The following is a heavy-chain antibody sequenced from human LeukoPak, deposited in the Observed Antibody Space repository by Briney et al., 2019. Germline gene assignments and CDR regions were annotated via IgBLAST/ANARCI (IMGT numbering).Heavy chain of an antibody. CDR2: ISGSGGTT. V-gene: IGHV3-23*01. CDR3: AKAPADYCSSTSSSDV. D-gene: IGHD2-2*01. CDR1: GFTFSSYA. J-gene: IGHJ6*04. Sequence: GGSLRLSCAASGFTFSSYAMSWARQTPAMGLEWVSAISGSGGTTYYADSLKGRFTISRDNSKNTLYLQMNSLRAEDTAVYYCAKAPADYCSSTSSSDVWGKGTTVTVSS.